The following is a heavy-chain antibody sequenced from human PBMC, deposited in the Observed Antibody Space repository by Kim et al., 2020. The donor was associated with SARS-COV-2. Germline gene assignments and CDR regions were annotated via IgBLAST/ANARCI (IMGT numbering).Heavy chain of an antibody. CDR3: AKGRIAVAGTPMNY. Sequence: ADAVQGRFTISRDNSKNTLYLQMNSLRAEDTAVYYCAKGRIAVAGTPMNYWGQGTLVTVSS. D-gene: IGHD6-19*01. J-gene: IGHJ4*02. V-gene: IGHV3-30*02.